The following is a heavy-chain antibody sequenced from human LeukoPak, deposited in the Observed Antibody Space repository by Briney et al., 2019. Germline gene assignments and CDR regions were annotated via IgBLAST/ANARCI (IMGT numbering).Heavy chain of an antibody. CDR1: GFTFDDYA. J-gene: IGHJ6*02. CDR3: ARDGAHSGMDV. Sequence: PGGSLRLSCAASGFTFDDYAMHWVRQAPGKGLEWVSGISWNSGSIGYADSVKGRFTISRDNAKNSLYLQMNSLRAEDTAVYYCARDGAHSGMDVWGQGTTVTVSS. CDR2: ISWNSGSI. V-gene: IGHV3-9*01.